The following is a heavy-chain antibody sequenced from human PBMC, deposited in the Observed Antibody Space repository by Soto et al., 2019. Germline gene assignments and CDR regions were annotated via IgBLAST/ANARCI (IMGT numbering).Heavy chain of an antibody. Sequence: GGSLRLSCAASGFTFSSYDMHWVRQATGKGLEWVSAIGTAGDTYYPGSVKGRFTISRENAKNSLYLKMNSLRAEDTAVFYCARNYYDSSGYYYGAFDIWGQGTMVTVSS. V-gene: IGHV3-13*01. CDR3: ARNYYDSSGYYYGAFDI. CDR1: GFTFSSYD. D-gene: IGHD3-22*01. CDR2: IGTAGDT. J-gene: IGHJ3*02.